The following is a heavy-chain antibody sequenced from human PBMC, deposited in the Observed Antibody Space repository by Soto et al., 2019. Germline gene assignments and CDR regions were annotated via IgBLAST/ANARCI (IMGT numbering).Heavy chain of an antibody. V-gene: IGHV3-30*18. D-gene: IGHD3-16*02. CDR2: ISYDGSNK. Sequence: QVQLVESGGGVVQPGRSLRLSCAASGFTFSSYGMHWVRQARGKGLEWVAVISYDGSNKYYADSVKGRFTISRDNSKNTLYLQMNSLRAEDTAVYYCAKDSEYDYVWGSYRLDYWGQGTLVTVSS. CDR1: GFTFSSYG. J-gene: IGHJ4*02. CDR3: AKDSEYDYVWGSYRLDY.